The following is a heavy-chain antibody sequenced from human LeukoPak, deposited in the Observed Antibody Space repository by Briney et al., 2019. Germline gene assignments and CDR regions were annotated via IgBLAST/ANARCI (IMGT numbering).Heavy chain of an antibody. V-gene: IGHV3-7*05. Sequence: PGGSLRLSCAASGFTFSSYWMSWVRQAPGKGLEWVANIKQDGSEKYYVDSVKGRFTISRDNAKNSLYLQMNSLRAEGTAVYYCARDLLGDGYKYNWFDPWGQGTLVTVSS. CDR2: IKQDGSEK. D-gene: IGHD5-24*01. J-gene: IGHJ5*02. CDR3: ARDLLGDGYKYNWFDP. CDR1: GFTFSSYW.